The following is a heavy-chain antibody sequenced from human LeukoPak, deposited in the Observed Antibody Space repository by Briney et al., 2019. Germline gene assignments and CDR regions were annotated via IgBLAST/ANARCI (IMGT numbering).Heavy chain of an antibody. CDR2: VYRTGTT. CDR1: GYSISNGYF. V-gene: IGHV4-38-2*02. Sequence: SETLSLTCGVSGYSISNGYFWGWIRQPPGKGLEWIGNVYRTGTTFYNPSLESRVTISVDTSKNQFSLNLKSVTAADTAVYYCARDGYNPVAFDIWGQGTMVTVSS. J-gene: IGHJ3*02. D-gene: IGHD5-24*01. CDR3: ARDGYNPVAFDI.